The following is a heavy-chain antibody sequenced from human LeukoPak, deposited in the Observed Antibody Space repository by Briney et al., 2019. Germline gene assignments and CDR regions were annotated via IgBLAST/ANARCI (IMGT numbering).Heavy chain of an antibody. Sequence: GSSVKVSCKASGGTFSSYAVTWVRQAPGQGLEWMAGIIPIFGTADYAQKFQGRVTIAADESTSTAYMELSSLRSEDTAVYYCARAPYSSGGSTNYYYSYYVDVWGTGTTVTVSS. CDR2: IIPIFGTA. J-gene: IGHJ6*03. V-gene: IGHV1-69*01. CDR3: ARAPYSSGGSTNYYYSYYVDV. CDR1: GGTFSSYA. D-gene: IGHD6-19*01.